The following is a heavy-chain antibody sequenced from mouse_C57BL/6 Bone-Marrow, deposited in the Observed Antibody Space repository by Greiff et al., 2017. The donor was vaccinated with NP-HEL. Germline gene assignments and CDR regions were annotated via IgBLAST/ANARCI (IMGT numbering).Heavy chain of an antibody. CDR3: VSQCYDGYYLAY. CDR1: GFSFNTYA. Sequence: EADGGLVQPKGSLKLSCAASGFSFNTYAMNWVRQAPGKGLEWVARIRSKSNNYATYYADSLKDRFTISRDDSESMLYLQMNNLKTENTAMYYCVSQCYDGYYLAYWGQGTTLTVSS. J-gene: IGHJ2*01. D-gene: IGHD2-3*01. V-gene: IGHV10-1*01. CDR2: IRSKSNNYAT.